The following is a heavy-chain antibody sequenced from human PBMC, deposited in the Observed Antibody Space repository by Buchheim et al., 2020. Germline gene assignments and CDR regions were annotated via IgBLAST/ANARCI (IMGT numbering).Heavy chain of an antibody. V-gene: IGHV3-33*01. CDR3: ARDSGGQGYSYFYYFDY. CDR2: IWYDGSDK. J-gene: IGHJ4*02. Sequence: QVQLVESGGGVVQPGRSLRLSCAASGFTFSSYGMHWVRQAPGKGLEWVAVIWYDGSDKDFADSVKGRFTISRDNSKNTLSLQMSSLRAEDTAVYYCARDSGGQGYSYFYYFDYWGQGTL. D-gene: IGHD5-18*01. CDR1: GFTFSSYG.